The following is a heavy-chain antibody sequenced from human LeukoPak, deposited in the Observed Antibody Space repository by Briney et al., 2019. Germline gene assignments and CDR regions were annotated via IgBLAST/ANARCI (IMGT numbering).Heavy chain of an antibody. V-gene: IGHV3-9*01. Sequence: GGSLRLSCAASGFTFSSYGMHWVRQAPGKGLEWVSGITWNSGGIGYADSVRGRFTISRDNAKNSLYLQMNSLRPEDTAFYYCAKDRRDSSTWYTFDYWGQGTLVTVSS. J-gene: IGHJ4*02. CDR3: AKDRRDSSTWYTFDY. CDR2: ITWNSGGI. D-gene: IGHD6-13*01. CDR1: GFTFSSYG.